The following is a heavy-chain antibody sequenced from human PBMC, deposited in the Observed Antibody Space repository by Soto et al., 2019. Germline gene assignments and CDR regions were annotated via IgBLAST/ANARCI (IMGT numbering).Heavy chain of an antibody. CDR3: ARFNYGYGGLDY. CDR1: GGSISNYY. J-gene: IGHJ4*02. CDR2: MSYSGST. Sequence: PSETLSLTCTVSGGSISNYYWSWIRQPPGKGLEYIGYMSYSGSTNYNPSLKSRVTISVATSKNQFSLELSSVTAADTAVYYCARFNYGYGGLDYWGQGTQVTVSS. V-gene: IGHV4-59*01. D-gene: IGHD5-18*01.